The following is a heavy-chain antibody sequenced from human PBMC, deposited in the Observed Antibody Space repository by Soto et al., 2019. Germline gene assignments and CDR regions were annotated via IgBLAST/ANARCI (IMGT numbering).Heavy chain of an antibody. CDR3: ARERITIFGVVITHDAFDI. V-gene: IGHV1-69*08. Sequence: QVQLVQSGAEVKKPGSSVKVSCKASEGTFSSYTISWVRQAPGQGLEWMGRIIPILGIANYAQKFQGRVTITADKSTSTAYMELSSLRSEDTAVYYCARERITIFGVVITHDAFDIWGQGTMVTVSS. D-gene: IGHD3-3*01. CDR1: EGTFSSYT. J-gene: IGHJ3*02. CDR2: IIPILGIA.